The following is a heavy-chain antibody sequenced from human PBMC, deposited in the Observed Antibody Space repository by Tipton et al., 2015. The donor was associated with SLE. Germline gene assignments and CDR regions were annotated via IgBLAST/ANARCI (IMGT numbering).Heavy chain of an antibody. CDR3: ARGVAVADFFDY. CDR2: IYYSGST. J-gene: IGHJ4*02. Sequence: TLSLTCTVSGGSISSSSYYWGWIRQPPGKGLEWIGSIYYSGSTYYNPSLKSRVTISVDTSKNQFSLKLSSVTAADTAVYYCARGVAVADFFDYWGQGTLVTVSS. V-gene: IGHV4-39*07. CDR1: GGSISSSSYY. D-gene: IGHD6-19*01.